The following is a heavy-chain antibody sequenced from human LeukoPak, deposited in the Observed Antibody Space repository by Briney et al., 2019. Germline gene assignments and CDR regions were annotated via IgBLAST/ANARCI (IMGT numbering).Heavy chain of an antibody. Sequence: SETLSLTCAVYGGSFSGYYWSWIRQPPGRGLEWIGEINHSGSTNYNPSLKSRVTISVDTSKNQFSLKLSSVTAADTAVYYCAREVVAAAGTVDYWGQGTLVTVSS. V-gene: IGHV4-34*01. CDR3: AREVVAAAGTVDY. CDR1: GGSFSGYY. J-gene: IGHJ4*02. D-gene: IGHD6-13*01. CDR2: INHSGST.